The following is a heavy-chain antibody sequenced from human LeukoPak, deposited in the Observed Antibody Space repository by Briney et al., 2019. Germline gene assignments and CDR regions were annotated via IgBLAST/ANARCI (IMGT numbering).Heavy chain of an antibody. CDR2: ISSSSSVI. D-gene: IGHD5-18*01. Sequence: GGSLRLSCAGSGFTFSSYSMNWVRQAPGKGLEGVSYISSSSSVIDSADSVKGRFTISRDNAKNSLYLQMNSLRAEDTAVYYCARARGYSYGYSDYWGQGTLVTVSS. V-gene: IGHV3-48*01. J-gene: IGHJ4*02. CDR3: ARARGYSYGYSDY. CDR1: GFTFSSYS.